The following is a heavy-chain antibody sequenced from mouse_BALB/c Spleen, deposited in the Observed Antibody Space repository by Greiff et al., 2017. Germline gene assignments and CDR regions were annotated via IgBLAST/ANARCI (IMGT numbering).Heavy chain of an antibody. Sequence: LQQPGSELVRPGASVKLSCKASGYTFTSYWMHWVKQSHGQGLEWIGNIYPGSGSTNYDEKFKSKGTLTVDTSSSTAYMHLSSLTSEDSAVYYFTREYGNYYFDYWGQGTTLTVSS. J-gene: IGHJ2*01. CDR3: TREYGNYYFDY. CDR1: GYTFTSYW. V-gene: IGHV1S22*01. D-gene: IGHD2-10*02. CDR2: IYPGSGST.